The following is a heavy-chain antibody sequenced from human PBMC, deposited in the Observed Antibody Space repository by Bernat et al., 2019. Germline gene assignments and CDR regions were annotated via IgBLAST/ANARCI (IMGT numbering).Heavy chain of an antibody. CDR2: ISYDGSNK. D-gene: IGHD5-12*01. CDR1: GFTFSSYG. Sequence: VQLLESGGGLVQPGRSLRLSCAASGFTFSSYGMHWVRQAPGKGLEWVAVISYDGSNKYYADSVKGRFTISRDNSKNTLYLQMNSLRAEDTAVYYCAKSADIVASYNAFDIWGQGTMVTVSS. J-gene: IGHJ3*02. V-gene: IGHV3-30*18. CDR3: AKSADIVASYNAFDI.